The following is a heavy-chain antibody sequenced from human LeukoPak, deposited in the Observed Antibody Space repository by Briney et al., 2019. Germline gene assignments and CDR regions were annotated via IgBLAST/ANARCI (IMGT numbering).Heavy chain of an antibody. J-gene: IGHJ5*02. D-gene: IGHD6-13*01. Sequence: ASVKVSCKASGYTFTSYGISWVRQAPGQGLEWMGWISAYNGNTNYAQKFQGRVTITADKSTSTAYMELSSLRSEDTAVYYCARDPGRIAAAGSDNWFDPWGQGTLVTVSS. CDR2: ISAYNGNT. CDR1: GYTFTSYG. V-gene: IGHV1-18*01. CDR3: ARDPGRIAAAGSDNWFDP.